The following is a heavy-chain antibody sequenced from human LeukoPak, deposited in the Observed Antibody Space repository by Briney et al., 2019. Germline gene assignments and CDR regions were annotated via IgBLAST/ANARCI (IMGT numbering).Heavy chain of an antibody. CDR2: VSQRGTI. Sequence: PSATLSLTCGLNGGSFGDHFWGWFRQSPGKGLEWIGEVSQRGTINSNPSLKSRVAISVETSKNQFSLKLTSVTAADTAVYYCARINLWPGNWIDSWGQGSLVTVSS. CDR3: ARINLWPGNWIDS. J-gene: IGHJ5*01. V-gene: IGHV4-34*01. D-gene: IGHD2/OR15-2a*01. CDR1: GGSFGDHF.